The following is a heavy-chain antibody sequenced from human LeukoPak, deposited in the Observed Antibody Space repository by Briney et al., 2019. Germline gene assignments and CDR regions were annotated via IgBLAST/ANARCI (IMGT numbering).Heavy chain of an antibody. CDR3: ARRGSWLPWSHFDY. J-gene: IGHJ4*02. V-gene: IGHV3-20*04. CDR1: GFTYDDYG. CDR2: INWNGGST. D-gene: IGHD2-8*02. Sequence: GGSVRLSCAASGFTYDDYGMSWVRQAPGKGMEWVSGINWNGGSTGYADSVKGRFTISRDKAKNSLYLQMNSLRVEDTALYYCARRGSWLPWSHFDYWGQGTLVTVSS.